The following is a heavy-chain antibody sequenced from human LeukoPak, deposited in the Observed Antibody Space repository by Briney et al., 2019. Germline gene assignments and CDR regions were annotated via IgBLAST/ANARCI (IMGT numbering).Heavy chain of an antibody. D-gene: IGHD3-10*01. CDR2: ISGSGGNT. CDR1: GFTFSSYA. V-gene: IGHV3-23*01. J-gene: IGHJ4*02. CDR3: AKDLYHYYGSGSYYIPRGFDY. Sequence: GGSLRLSCAASGFTFSSYAMSWVRQAPGKGLEWVSAISGSGGNTYYADSVKGRFTISRDNSKNTLYLQMNSLRAEDTAVYYCAKDLYHYYGSGSYYIPRGFDYWGQGTLVTVSS.